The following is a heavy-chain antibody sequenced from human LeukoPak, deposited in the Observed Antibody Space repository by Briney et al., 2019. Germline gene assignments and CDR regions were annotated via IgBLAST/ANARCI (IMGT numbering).Heavy chain of an antibody. CDR1: GFTFRHYS. J-gene: IGHJ4*02. CDR2: VSFDGKIE. CDR3: VRARVTRGLGY. Sequence: GGSLRLSCAASGFTFRHYSMHWVRQAPGKGLEWVAVVSFDGKIEYYADSVKGRFSISRDNSNSTLYLQMDSLRPDDTGLYYCVRARVTRGLGYWGQGTPVTVS. D-gene: IGHD3-16*01. V-gene: IGHV3-30*01.